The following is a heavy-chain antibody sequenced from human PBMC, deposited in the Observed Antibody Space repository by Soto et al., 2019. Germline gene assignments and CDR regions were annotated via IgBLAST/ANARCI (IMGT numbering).Heavy chain of an antibody. V-gene: IGHV4-34*01. J-gene: IGHJ4*02. Sequence: PSETLSLTCAVYGGSFSGYYWTWIRQPPGTGLEWIGEINHSGSTNYNPSLKSRVAISVDTSKKQFSLKLSSVTAADTAVYYCARAETAMALYYFDYWGQGTLVTVSS. D-gene: IGHD5-18*01. CDR1: GGSFSGYY. CDR3: ARAETAMALYYFDY. CDR2: INHSGST.